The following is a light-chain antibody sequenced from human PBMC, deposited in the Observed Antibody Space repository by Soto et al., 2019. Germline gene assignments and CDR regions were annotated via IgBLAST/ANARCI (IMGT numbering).Light chain of an antibody. CDR2: EVT. Sequence: QSALTQPASVSGYPGQSITISCTGTSSDIGGYNSVSWYQQHPGRAPRLIIYEVTNRPSGVSNRFSASKSGNTASLTISGLQAEDEADYYCTSYTPIVTLGSVFGTGTKLTVL. CDR3: TSYTPIVTLGSV. CDR1: SSDIGGYNS. J-gene: IGLJ1*01. V-gene: IGLV2-14*01.